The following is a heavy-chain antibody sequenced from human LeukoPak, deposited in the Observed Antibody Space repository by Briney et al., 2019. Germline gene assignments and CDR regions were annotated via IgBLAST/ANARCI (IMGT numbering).Heavy chain of an antibody. CDR2: ISYDGNIK. CDR3: AKSSGLLWFGEF. Sequence: GGSLRLSCAASGFTLSSHAIHWVRQAPGKGLEWVALISYDGNIKYYADSVKGRFTISRDNSKNTLSLQMNSLRAEDTAVYYCAKSSGLLWFGEFWGQGTLVTVSS. J-gene: IGHJ4*02. D-gene: IGHD3-10*01. CDR1: GFTLSSHA. V-gene: IGHV3-30*04.